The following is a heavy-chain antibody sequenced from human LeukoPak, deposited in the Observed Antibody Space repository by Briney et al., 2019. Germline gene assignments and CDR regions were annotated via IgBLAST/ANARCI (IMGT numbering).Heavy chain of an antibody. V-gene: IGHV4-39*01. J-gene: IGHJ5*02. CDR1: GGSISSSSYY. D-gene: IGHD3-10*01. CDR2: IYYSGST. CDR3: ARHLGSYGSGSWFDP. Sequence: PSETLSLTCTVSGGSISSSSYYWGWIRQPPGKGLEWSGSIYYSGSTYYNPSLKSRVTISVDTSKNEFSLKLSSVPAAHAAVYYCARHLGSYGSGSWFDPWGQGTLVTVSS.